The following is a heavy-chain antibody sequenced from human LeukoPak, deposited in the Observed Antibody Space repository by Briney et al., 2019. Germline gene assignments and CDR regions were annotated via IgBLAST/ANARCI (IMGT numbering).Heavy chain of an antibody. Sequence: GGSLRLSCAASGFTFSSNYMSWVRQAPGKGVEWVSVIYSGGSTYYSDSVTGRCTISRDNSKKTRYRQMKSLRAEDTAVYYCARVAVEMATIWEYYYYYMDVWGKGTTVTVSS. CDR2: IYSGGST. CDR3: ARVAVEMATIWEYYYYYMDV. J-gene: IGHJ6*03. V-gene: IGHV3-66*02. CDR1: GFTFSSNY. D-gene: IGHD5-24*01.